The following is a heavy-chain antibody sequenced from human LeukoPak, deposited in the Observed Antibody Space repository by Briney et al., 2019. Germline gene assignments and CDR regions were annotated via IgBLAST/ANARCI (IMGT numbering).Heavy chain of an antibody. Sequence: ASVKVSCKASGYTFTGYYMHWVRQAPGQGLEWMGWINPNSGGTNYAQKFHGRVTMTRDTSISTAYMELSRLRSDDTAVYYCARDSDAAYNWNYSPSGYWGQGTLVTVSS. CDR2: INPNSGGT. V-gene: IGHV1-2*02. D-gene: IGHD1-7*01. CDR3: ARDSDAAYNWNYSPSGY. CDR1: GYTFTGYY. J-gene: IGHJ4*02.